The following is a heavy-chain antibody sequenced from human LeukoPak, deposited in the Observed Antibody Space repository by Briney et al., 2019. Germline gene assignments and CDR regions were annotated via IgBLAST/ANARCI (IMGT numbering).Heavy chain of an antibody. V-gene: IGHV4-34*01. J-gene: IGHJ6*02. CDR2: INHSGST. CDR1: GGSFSGYY. CDR3: ARGKAVAGPYYYGMDV. D-gene: IGHD6-19*01. Sequence: SETLSLTCAVYGGSFSGYYWSWTRQPPGKGLEWIGEINHSGSTNYNPSLKSRVTISVDTSKNQFSLKLSSVTAADTAVYYCARGKAVAGPYYYGMDVWGQGTTVTVSS.